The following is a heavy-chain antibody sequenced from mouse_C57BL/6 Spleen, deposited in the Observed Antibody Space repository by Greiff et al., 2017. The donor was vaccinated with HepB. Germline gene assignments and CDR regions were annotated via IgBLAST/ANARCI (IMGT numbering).Heavy chain of an antibody. CDR1: GYTFTSYG. Sequence: VQLQQSGAELARPGASVKLSCKASGYTFTSYGISWVKQRTGQGLEWIGEIYPRSGNTYYNEKFKGKATLTADKSSSTAYMELLSLTSEDSAVYVCARSGDYDGGFAYWGQGTLVTFSA. CDR3: ARSGDYDGGFAY. J-gene: IGHJ3*01. D-gene: IGHD2-4*01. CDR2: IYPRSGNT. V-gene: IGHV1-81*01.